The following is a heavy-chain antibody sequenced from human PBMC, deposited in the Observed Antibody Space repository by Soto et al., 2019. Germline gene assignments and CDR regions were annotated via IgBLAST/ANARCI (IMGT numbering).Heavy chain of an antibody. V-gene: IGHV4-61*01. CDR3: TTDSYDPNY. D-gene: IGHD3-3*01. Sequence: PSETLSLTCTVSGGSVSSDSYYWSWIRQPPGKGLEWIGYIYYIGSTSYNPSLKSRLTISLDMSKNQFSLKLSSVTAADTAVYYCTTDSYDPNYWGQGTLVTVSS. CDR1: GGSVSSDSYY. J-gene: IGHJ4*02. CDR2: IYYIGST.